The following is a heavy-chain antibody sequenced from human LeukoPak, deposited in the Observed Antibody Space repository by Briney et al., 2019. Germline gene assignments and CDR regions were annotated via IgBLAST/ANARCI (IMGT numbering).Heavy chain of an antibody. CDR2: ISNYDGTK. CDR1: GYTITTYN. J-gene: IGHJ4*02. Sequence: GALGTFSCKASGYTITTYNITWVRQTTGQGREGMGWISNYDGTKNYAQTLQGRVTVTTDTSTNKADMEMRSLTSDDTAVYYCVRGGSGSGYDYWGQGTLVPVSS. CDR3: VRGGSGSGYDY. V-gene: IGHV1-18*01. D-gene: IGHD5-18*01.